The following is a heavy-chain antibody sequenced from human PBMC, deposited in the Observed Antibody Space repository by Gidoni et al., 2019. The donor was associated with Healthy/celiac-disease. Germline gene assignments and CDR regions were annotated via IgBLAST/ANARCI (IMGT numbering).Heavy chain of an antibody. J-gene: IGHJ6*02. CDR1: GFTVSSNY. Sequence: EVQLVESGGGLVPPGGSLRLYCAASGFTVSSNYMSWVRQAPGKGLEWVSVIDSGGSTYYADSVKGRFTISRDNSKNTLYLQMNSLRAEDTAVYYCARMLPGYGMDVWGQGTTVTVSS. CDR2: IDSGGST. D-gene: IGHD3-16*01. V-gene: IGHV3-66*01. CDR3: ARMLPGYGMDV.